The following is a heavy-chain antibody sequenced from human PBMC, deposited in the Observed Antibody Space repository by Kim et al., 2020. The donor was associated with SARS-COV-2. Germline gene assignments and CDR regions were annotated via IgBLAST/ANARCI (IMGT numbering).Heavy chain of an antibody. V-gene: IGHV3-23*01. CDR3: AKEGGGSWFDY. Sequence: TYYADSEKGRFTISRDDSRNTVNMQMNSLSAEDTAVYCCAKEGGGSWFDYWGQGTLLTVSS. D-gene: IGHD2-15*01. CDR2: T. J-gene: IGHJ4*02.